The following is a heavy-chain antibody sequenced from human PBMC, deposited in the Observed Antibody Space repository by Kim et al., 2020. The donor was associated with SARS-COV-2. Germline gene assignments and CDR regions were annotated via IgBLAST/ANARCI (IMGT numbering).Heavy chain of an antibody. V-gene: IGHV3-33*01. J-gene: IGHJ6*02. CDR3: ARDSGPITMVRGLPWGWKYYYGMDV. D-gene: IGHD3-10*01. CDR1: GFTLSSYG. CDR2: IWYDGSNK. Sequence: GGSLRLSCAASGFTLSSYGMHWVRQAPGKGLEWVAVIWYDGSNKYYADSVKGRFTISRDNSKNTLYLQMNSLRAEDTAVYYCARDSGPITMVRGLPWGWKYYYGMDVWGQGTTVTVSS.